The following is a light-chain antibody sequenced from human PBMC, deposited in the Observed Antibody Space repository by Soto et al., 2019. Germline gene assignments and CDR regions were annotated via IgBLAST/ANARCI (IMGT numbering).Light chain of an antibody. J-gene: IGLJ2*01. V-gene: IGLV2-14*01. CDR3: SSYTSTSAPGV. CDR1: SSDVGNYNY. CDR2: DVT. Sequence: QSALTQHASVSGSPGQSITISCTGTSSDVGNYNYVSWYQQHPGKAPKLMIYDVTNRASGVSTRFSGSKSGNTASLTISGLQAEDEADYYCSSYTSTSAPGVFGGGTKLTVL.